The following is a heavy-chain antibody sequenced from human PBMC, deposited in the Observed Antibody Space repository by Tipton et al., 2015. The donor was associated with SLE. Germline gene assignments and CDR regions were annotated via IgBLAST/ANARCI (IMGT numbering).Heavy chain of an antibody. CDR3: ARHLGVIVAFEV. CDR1: GGPISTYY. Sequence: TLSLTYTVSGGPISTYYWGWIRQPPGKGLELIGYIYYSGSTNYNPSLKSRVTISVDTSKNQFSLKLTSVTAADTAVYYCARHLGVIVAFEVWGQGTVLTVSS. J-gene: IGHJ3*01. V-gene: IGHV4-59*01. D-gene: IGHD3-10*01. CDR2: IYYSGST.